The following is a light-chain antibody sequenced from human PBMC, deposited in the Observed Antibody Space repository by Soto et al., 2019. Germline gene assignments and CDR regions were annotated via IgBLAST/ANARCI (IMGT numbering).Light chain of an antibody. CDR2: EVT. CDR3: SSYAGHNKWI. J-gene: IGLJ2*01. V-gene: IGLV2-8*01. CDR1: SSAGGGYNY. Sequence: QSVLTQPPSASGSPGQSAAISCTATSSAGGGYNYVSWYQQHPGKAPKLIIYEVTKRPSGVPDRFSGSKSGNTASLTVSGLQAEDEADYYCSSYAGHNKWIFGGGTQLTVL.